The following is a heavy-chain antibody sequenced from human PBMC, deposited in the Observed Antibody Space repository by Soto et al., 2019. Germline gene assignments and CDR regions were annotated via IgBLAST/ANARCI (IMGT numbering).Heavy chain of an antibody. CDR3: AKCSRGSSLTPYYYYGMDV. CDR2: ISGSGGST. J-gene: IGHJ6*02. V-gene: IGHV3-23*01. Sequence: GSLRLSCAASGFTFSSYAMSWVRQAPGKGLEWVSAISGSGGSTYYADSVKGRFTISRDNSKNTLYLQMNSLRAEDTAVYYCAKCSRGSSLTPYYYYGMDVWGQGTTVTVSS. D-gene: IGHD6-13*01. CDR1: GFTFSSYA.